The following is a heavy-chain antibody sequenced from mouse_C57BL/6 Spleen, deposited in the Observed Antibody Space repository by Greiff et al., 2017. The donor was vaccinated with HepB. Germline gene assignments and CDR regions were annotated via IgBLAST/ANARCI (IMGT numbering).Heavy chain of an antibody. V-gene: IGHV1-7*01. CDR1: GYTFTSYW. Sequence: QVQLQQSGAELAKPGASVKLSCKASGYTFTSYWMHWVKQRPGQGLEWIGYINPSSGYTKYNQKFKDKATLTADKSSNTAYMQLSSLTYEDSAVYYCARTGQLGLAYWGQGTLVTVSA. D-gene: IGHD4-1*02. CDR3: ARTGQLGLAY. J-gene: IGHJ3*01. CDR2: INPSSGYT.